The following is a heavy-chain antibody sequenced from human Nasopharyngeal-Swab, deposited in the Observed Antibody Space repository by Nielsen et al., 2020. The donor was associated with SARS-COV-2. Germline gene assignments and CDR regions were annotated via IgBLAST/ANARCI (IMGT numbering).Heavy chain of an antibody. V-gene: IGHV1-3*01. CDR1: GYTFTSYA. CDR3: AFVSYDSSGYYYSY. CDR2: INAGNGNT. Sequence: ASVKVSCKASGYTFTSYAMHWVRQAPGQRLEWMGWINAGNGNTKHSQKFQGRVTITRDTSATTAYMELSSLRSEDTAVYYCAFVSYDSSGYYYSYWGRGTLVTVSS. D-gene: IGHD3-22*01. J-gene: IGHJ4*02.